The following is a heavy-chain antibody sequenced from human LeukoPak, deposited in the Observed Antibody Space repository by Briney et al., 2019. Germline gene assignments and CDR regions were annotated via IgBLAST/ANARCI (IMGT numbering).Heavy chain of an antibody. CDR2: IYYSGTT. Sequence: SETLSLTCTVSGDSISSSNYYWGWIRQPPGKGLDCIGSIYYSGTTHYNPSLKSRVTISVDTSKNQFSLKLSSVTAADTAVYYCARLRPRKAGNWGRFDYWGQGTLVTVSS. CDR1: GDSISSSNYY. D-gene: IGHD7-27*01. J-gene: IGHJ4*02. CDR3: ARLRPRKAGNWGRFDY. V-gene: IGHV4-39*01.